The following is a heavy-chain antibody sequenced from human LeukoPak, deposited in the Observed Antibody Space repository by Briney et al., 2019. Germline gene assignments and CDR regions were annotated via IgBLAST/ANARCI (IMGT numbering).Heavy chain of an antibody. CDR1: GGSISSSSYY. V-gene: IGHV4-39*07. CDR2: IYYSGST. D-gene: IGHD3-10*01. J-gene: IGHJ4*02. Sequence: SETLSLTCTVSGGSISSSSYYWGWIRQPPGKGLEWIGSIYYSGSTYYNPSLKSRVTISVDTSKNQFSLKLSSVTAADTAVYYCARVTYYYGSGGSQKPFDYWGQGTLVTVSS. CDR3: ARVTYYYGSGGSQKPFDY.